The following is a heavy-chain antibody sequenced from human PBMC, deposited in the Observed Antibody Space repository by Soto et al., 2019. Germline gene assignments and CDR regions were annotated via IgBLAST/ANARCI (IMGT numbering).Heavy chain of an antibody. J-gene: IGHJ4*02. CDR2: IYYSGST. CDR1: GGSISSYY. D-gene: IGHD3-3*01. Sequence: PSETLSLTCTVSGGSISSYYWSWIRQPPGKGLEWVGYIYYSGSTNCNPSLKSRVTISVDTSKNQFSLKLSSVTAADTAVYYCARGADFWSGYFDYWGQGTLVTV. CDR3: ARGADFWSGYFDY. V-gene: IGHV4-59*01.